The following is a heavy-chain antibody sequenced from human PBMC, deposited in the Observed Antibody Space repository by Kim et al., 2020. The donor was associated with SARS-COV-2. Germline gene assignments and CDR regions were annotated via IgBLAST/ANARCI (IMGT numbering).Heavy chain of an antibody. J-gene: IGHJ3*02. CDR3: ARDVMGSSSGWPNDAFDI. D-gene: IGHD6-19*01. Sequence: SETLSLTCTVSGGSISSGGYYWSWIRQHPGKGLEWIGYIYYSGSTYYNPSLKSRVTISVDTSKIQFSLKLSSVTAADTAVYYCARDVMGSSSGWPNDAFDIWGQGTMVTVSS. CDR2: IYYSGST. V-gene: IGHV4-31*03. CDR1: GGSISSGGYY.